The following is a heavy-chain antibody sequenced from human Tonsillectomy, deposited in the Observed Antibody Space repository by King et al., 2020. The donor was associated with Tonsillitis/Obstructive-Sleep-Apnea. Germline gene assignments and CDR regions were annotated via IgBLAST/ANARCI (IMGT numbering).Heavy chain of an antibody. CDR1: GFTFSSYG. D-gene: IGHD1-26*01. CDR2: MWYDGSNK. Sequence: VQLVESGGGVVQPGRSLRLSCAASGFTFSSYGMHWVRQAPGKGLAWVAVMWYDGSNKYFADFVKGRFTISRDNSKNTLYLQMNSLRAEDTAVYSCARGGGRATENQVDYWGQGTQVTVSS. J-gene: IGHJ4*02. CDR3: ARGGGRATENQVDY. V-gene: IGHV3-33*01.